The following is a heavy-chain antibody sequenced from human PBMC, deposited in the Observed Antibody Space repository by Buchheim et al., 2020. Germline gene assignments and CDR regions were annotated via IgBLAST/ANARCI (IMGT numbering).Heavy chain of an antibody. J-gene: IGHJ4*02. CDR2: INPSGGST. D-gene: IGHD5-24*01. Sequence: PGQGLEWMGIINPSGGSTSYAQKFQGRVTMTRHTSTSTVYMELSSLRSEDTAVSSCARGVRVLEMATIGYWGQGTL. V-gene: IGHV1-46*01. CDR3: ARGVRVLEMATIGY.